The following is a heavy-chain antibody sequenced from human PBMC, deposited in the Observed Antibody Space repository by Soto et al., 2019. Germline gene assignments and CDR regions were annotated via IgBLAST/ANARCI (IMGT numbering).Heavy chain of an antibody. J-gene: IGHJ4*02. CDR2: FDPEDGET. V-gene: IGHV1-24*01. CDR3: ATWIQLWQPYCFDD. CDR1: GYTLTELS. D-gene: IGHD5-18*01. Sequence: ASVKVSCKVSGYTLTELSMHRVRQAPGKGLEWMGGFDPEDGETIYAQKFQGRVTMTEDTSTDTAYMELSSLRSEDTAVYYCATWIQLWQPYCFDDWGQGTLVTVSS.